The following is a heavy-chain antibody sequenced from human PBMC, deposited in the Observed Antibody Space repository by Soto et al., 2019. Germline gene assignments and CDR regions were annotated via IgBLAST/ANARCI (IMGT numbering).Heavy chain of an antibody. D-gene: IGHD4-17*01. J-gene: IGHJ6*03. CDR1: GFTFSSYG. V-gene: IGHV3-30*18. Sequence: QVQLVESGGGVAQPGRSLKLSCAASGFTFSSYGIHWVRQAPGKGLEWVSVISYDGGSKHYADSVKGRFTISRDNSKNSLYLHMHSLRAEDTAVYYCAKGYGGADFYYYYYMDVWGKGTTVTVSS. CDR2: ISYDGGSK. CDR3: AKGYGGADFYYYYYMDV.